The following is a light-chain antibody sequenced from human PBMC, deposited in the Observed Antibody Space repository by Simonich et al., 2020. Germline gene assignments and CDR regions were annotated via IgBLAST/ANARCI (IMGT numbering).Light chain of an antibody. Sequence: DIVMTQSPDSLAVSLGERATINFKSSQSVLYSSNHKNYLAWYPQKPGQPPKVLIDWASTRESGVPDRFSGSGSGSDFTLTISSLQAEDVAVYYCQQYYSTPYTFGQGTKLEIK. J-gene: IGKJ2*01. CDR1: QSVLYSSNHKNY. CDR3: QQYYSTPYT. V-gene: IGKV4-1*01. CDR2: WAS.